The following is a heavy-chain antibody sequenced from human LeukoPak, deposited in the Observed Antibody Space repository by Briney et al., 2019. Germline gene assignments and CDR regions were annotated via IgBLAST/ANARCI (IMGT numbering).Heavy chain of an antibody. D-gene: IGHD7-27*01. V-gene: IGHV4-59*01. CDR1: GGSISSDY. J-gene: IGHJ4*02. CDR3: ARGANWGSPDY. CDR2: IYYSGTT. Sequence: SETLSLTCTVSGGSISSDYWSWIRQSPGKGLEWIGYIYYSGTTSYNPSLKSRVTVSLDTSKNQFSLKLSSVTAADTAVYYCARGANWGSPDYWGQGTLVTVSS.